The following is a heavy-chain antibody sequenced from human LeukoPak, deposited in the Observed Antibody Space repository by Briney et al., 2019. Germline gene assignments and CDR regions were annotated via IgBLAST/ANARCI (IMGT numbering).Heavy chain of an antibody. J-gene: IGHJ5*02. D-gene: IGHD6-19*01. V-gene: IGHV4-30-4*08. CDR2: IYYSGST. CDR1: GGSISSGDYY. Sequence: SETLSLTCTVSGGSISSGDYYWSWIRQPPGKGLEWIGYIYYSGSTYYNPSLKSRVTISVDTSENQFSLKLSSVTAADTAVYYCASSIAVAGLSWFDPWGQGTLVTVSS. CDR3: ASSIAVAGLSWFDP.